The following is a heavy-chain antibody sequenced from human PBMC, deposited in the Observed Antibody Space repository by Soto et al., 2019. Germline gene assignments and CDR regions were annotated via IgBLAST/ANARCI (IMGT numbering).Heavy chain of an antibody. J-gene: IGHJ4*02. CDR2: INHSGST. CDR1: GGSFSGYY. Sequence: PSETLSLTCAVYGGSFSGYYWSWIRQPPGKGLEWIGEINHSGSTNYNPSLKSRVTISVDTSKNQFSLKLSSVTAADTAVYYCASGRAKFDYWGQGTLVTVSS. CDR3: ASGRAKFDY. V-gene: IGHV4-34*01. D-gene: IGHD5-12*01.